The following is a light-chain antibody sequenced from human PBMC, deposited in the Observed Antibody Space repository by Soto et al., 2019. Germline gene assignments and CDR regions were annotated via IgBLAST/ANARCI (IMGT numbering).Light chain of an antibody. V-gene: IGKV1-39*01. J-gene: IGKJ4*01. Sequence: DIQMTQSPSSLSASVGDRVTITCRASQSISSYLNWYQQKPGKAPKLLIYAASSLQSGVPSRFSGSGSGTDFTLTISSLQPEDFATYYCQPSYTPPFTFGEGTKVDI. CDR2: AAS. CDR1: QSISSY. CDR3: QPSYTPPFT.